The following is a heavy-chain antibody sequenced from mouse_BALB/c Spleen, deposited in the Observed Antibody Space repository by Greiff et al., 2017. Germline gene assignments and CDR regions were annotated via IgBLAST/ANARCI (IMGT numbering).Heavy chain of an antibody. CDR1: GFTFSNYW. J-gene: IGHJ4*01. Sequence: EVKLVESGGGLVQPGGSMKLSCVASGFTFSNYWMNWVRQSPEKGLEWVAEIRLKSNNYATHYAESVKGRFTISRDDSKSSVYLQMNNLRAEDTGIYYCTRGNYEDYAMDYWGQGTSVTVSS. CDR2: IRLKSNNYAT. D-gene: IGHD2-1*01. CDR3: TRGNYEDYAMDY. V-gene: IGHV6-6*02.